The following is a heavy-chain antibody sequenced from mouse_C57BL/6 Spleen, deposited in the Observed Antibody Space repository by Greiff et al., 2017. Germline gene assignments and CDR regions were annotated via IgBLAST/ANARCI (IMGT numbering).Heavy chain of an antibody. CDR2: IDPETGGT. CDR3: TRGLR. V-gene: IGHV1-15*01. Sequence: VQLKESGAELVRPGASVTLSCKASGYTFTDYEMHWVKQTPVHGLEWIGAIDPETGGTAYNQKFKGKAILTADKSSSTAYMELRSLTSEDSAVYYCTRGLRWGQGTLVTVSA. J-gene: IGHJ3*02. D-gene: IGHD3-1*01. CDR1: GYTFTDYE.